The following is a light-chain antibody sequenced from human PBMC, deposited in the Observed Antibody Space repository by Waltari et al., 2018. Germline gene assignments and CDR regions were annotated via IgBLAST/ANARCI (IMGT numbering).Light chain of an antibody. J-gene: IGKJ2*01. CDR3: QQTYTTPRT. CDR1: QNIVSS. Sequence: DIKMTQSPSSLSASVGDRVTITCRTSQNIVSSLNWYHQQPGKAPNLLIYGASSLQSGVPSRFSGRGSGTHFTLTISGLQPEDSGTFYCQQTYTTPRTFGQGTHLQIK. V-gene: IGKV1-39*01. CDR2: GAS.